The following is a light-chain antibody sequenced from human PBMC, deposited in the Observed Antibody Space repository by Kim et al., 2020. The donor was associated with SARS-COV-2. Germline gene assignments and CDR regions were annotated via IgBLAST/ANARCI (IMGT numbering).Light chain of an antibody. CDR2: FDS. Sequence: SYELTQPPSASVAPGQTATITCGGNNIGSKSVHWYQQQPGQAPVLVIYFDSNRPSGIPERFSGSNSGNTATLTISRVEAGDEADYYCQVWDSSSDLRVFGGGTQVTVL. V-gene: IGLV3-21*04. CDR1: NIGSKS. J-gene: IGLJ2*01. CDR3: QVWDSSSDLRV.